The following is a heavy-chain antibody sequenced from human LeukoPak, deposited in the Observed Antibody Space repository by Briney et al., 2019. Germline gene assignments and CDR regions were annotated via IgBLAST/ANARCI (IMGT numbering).Heavy chain of an antibody. CDR3: TRASYYDSSGYYYRVGDY. Sequence: GESLKISCTASGFTFGDYGMSWFRQAPGKGLEWVGFIRSYAYGGTTEYAASVKGRFTISRDDSKSIAYLQMNSLKTEDTAMYSCTRASYYDSSGYYYRVGDYWGQGTLVTVSS. J-gene: IGHJ4*02. V-gene: IGHV3-49*03. D-gene: IGHD3-22*01. CDR2: IRSYAYGGTT. CDR1: GFTFGDYG.